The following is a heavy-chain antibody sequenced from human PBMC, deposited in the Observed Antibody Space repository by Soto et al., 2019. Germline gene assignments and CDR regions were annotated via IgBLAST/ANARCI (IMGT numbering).Heavy chain of an antibody. J-gene: IGHJ4*02. V-gene: IGHV4-59*01. CDR3: ARVEGGDPPYAPSYFDY. Sequence: SETLYLTCTVPGGSISRYYWSWIRQPPGKGLEWIGYIYYSGSTNYNPSLKSRVTISVDTSKNQFSLKLSSVTAADTAVYYCARVEGGDPPYAPSYFDYWGQGTLVTVSS. CDR1: GGSISRYY. CDR2: IYYSGST. D-gene: IGHD2-21*02.